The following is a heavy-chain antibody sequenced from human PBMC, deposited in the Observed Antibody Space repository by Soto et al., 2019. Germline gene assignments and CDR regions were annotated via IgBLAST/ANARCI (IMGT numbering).Heavy chain of an antibody. J-gene: IGHJ6*02. D-gene: IGHD3-9*01. CDR2: IIPILGIA. CDR3: ASHAFYDILTGYYLYYYYGMDV. Sequence: SVKVSCKASGGTFSSYTISWVRQAPGQGLEWMGRIIPILGIANYAQKFQGRVTITADKSTSTAYMELSSLRSEDTAVYYCASHAFYDILTGYYLYYYYGMDVWGQGTTVTVSS. V-gene: IGHV1-69*02. CDR1: GGTFSSYT.